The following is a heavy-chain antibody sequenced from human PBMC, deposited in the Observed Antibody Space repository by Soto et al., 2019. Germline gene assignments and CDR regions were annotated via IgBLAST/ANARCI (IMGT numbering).Heavy chain of an antibody. D-gene: IGHD5-12*01. V-gene: IGHV1-18*04. CDR1: GYTFTSYG. CDR2: VSASTGNT. J-gene: IGHJ4*02. CDR3: ARSPRVIVAAKGTLDY. Sequence: ASVKVSCKASGYTFTSYGINWVRQAPGQGLEWMGWVSASTGNTNYAESVQGRVTLTTDISTSTAYMELRRLTSNDTAVYYCARSPRVIVAAKGTLDYWGQGTPVTVSS.